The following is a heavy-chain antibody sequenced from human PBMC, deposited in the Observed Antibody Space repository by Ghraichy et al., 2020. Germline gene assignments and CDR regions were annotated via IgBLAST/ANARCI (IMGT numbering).Heavy chain of an antibody. Sequence: LSLTCAASGFTFSSYSMNWVRQAPGKGLEWVLYISSSSSTIYYADSVKDRFTISRDNAKNSLYLQMNSLRDEDTAVYYCARVDYGDYFFDYWGQGTLVTVSS. CDR2: ISSSSSTI. CDR3: ARVDYGDYFFDY. D-gene: IGHD4-17*01. V-gene: IGHV3-48*02. CDR1: GFTFSSYS. J-gene: IGHJ4*02.